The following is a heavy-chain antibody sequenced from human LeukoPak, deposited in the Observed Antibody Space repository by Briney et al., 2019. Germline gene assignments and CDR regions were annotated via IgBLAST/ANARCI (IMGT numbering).Heavy chain of an antibody. CDR1: GFTFSSYS. CDR2: ISSSSSYI. D-gene: IGHD3-16*01. V-gene: IGHV3-21*01. CDR3: ARKQKGAGGDY. J-gene: IGHJ4*02. Sequence: GGSLRLSCAASGFTFSSYSMNWVRQAPGKGLEWVSSISSSSSYIYYADSVKGRFTISRDNAKNSLYLQMNSLRAEDTAVYFCARKQKGAGGDYWGQGTLVTVSS.